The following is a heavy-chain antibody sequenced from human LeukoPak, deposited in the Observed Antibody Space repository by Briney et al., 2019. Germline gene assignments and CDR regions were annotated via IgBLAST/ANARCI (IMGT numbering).Heavy chain of an antibody. Sequence: SVKVSCKASGYTFTSYAMNWVRQAPGQGLEWMGGITPILGTANYAQKFQGRVTINADQSTSTAYMELSSLRSEDTAVYYCARSLIDYGGSYDAFNIWGQGTMVTISS. CDR1: GYTFTSYA. CDR2: ITPILGTA. J-gene: IGHJ3*02. V-gene: IGHV1-69*10. D-gene: IGHD4-23*01. CDR3: ARSLIDYGGSYDAFNI.